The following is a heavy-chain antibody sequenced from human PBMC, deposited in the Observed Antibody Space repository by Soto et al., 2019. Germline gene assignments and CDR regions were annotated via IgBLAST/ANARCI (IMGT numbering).Heavy chain of an antibody. D-gene: IGHD3-3*01. CDR3: ARDSLRITIFGVVSSMDV. CDR1: GGTFSSYA. Sequence: QVQLVQSGAEVKKPGSSVKVSCKASGGTFSSYAISWVRQAPGQGLEWMGGIIPIFGTANYAQKFQGRVTITADESTSTAYMELSSLRSEATAVYYCARDSLRITIFGVVSSMDVWGQGNTVTVSS. J-gene: IGHJ6*02. CDR2: IIPIFGTA. V-gene: IGHV1-69*01.